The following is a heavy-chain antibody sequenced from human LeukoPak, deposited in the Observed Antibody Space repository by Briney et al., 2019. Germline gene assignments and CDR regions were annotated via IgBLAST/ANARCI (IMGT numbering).Heavy chain of an antibody. Sequence: NPSETLSLTCAVYGGSFSGYYWSWIRQPPGKGLEWIGEINHSGSTNYNPSLKSRVTISVDPSKNQFSLKLSSVTAADTAVYYCARAGYSGTRGWFDPWGQGTLVTVSS. CDR3: ARAGYSGTRGWFDP. V-gene: IGHV4-34*01. D-gene: IGHD5-12*01. J-gene: IGHJ5*02. CDR2: INHSGST. CDR1: GGSFSGYY.